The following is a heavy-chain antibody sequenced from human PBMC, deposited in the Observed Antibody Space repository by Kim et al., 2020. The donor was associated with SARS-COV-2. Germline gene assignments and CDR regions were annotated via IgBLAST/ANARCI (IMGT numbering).Heavy chain of an antibody. CDR1: GFTFSDYY. CDR2: ISNGGSSI. J-gene: IGHJ5*02. V-gene: IGHV3-11*01. CDR3: ARGDSRKDYGRCDP. D-gene: IGHD4-17*01. Sequence: GGSLRLSCAASGFTFSDYYMSWVRQAPGKGLVWVSCISNGGSSIYYADAVKGRFTISRDNAQNSLYLQMNSRRAEDTAVYYCARGDSRKDYGRCDPWGHGPRDPVPS.